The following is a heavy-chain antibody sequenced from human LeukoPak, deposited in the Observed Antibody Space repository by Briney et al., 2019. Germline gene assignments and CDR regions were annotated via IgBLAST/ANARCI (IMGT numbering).Heavy chain of an antibody. D-gene: IGHD6-13*01. V-gene: IGHV3-23*01. CDR2: IGGSGSYT. CDR1: GFTFSTYA. J-gene: IGHJ4*02. CDR3: ARDWYDY. Sequence: GGSLRLSCAASGFTFSTYAMIWVRQAPGKGLEWVSVIGGSGSYTYYADSVKGRFTISRDNSKGTLYLQMNSLRAEDTAVYYCARDWYDYWGQGILVTVSS.